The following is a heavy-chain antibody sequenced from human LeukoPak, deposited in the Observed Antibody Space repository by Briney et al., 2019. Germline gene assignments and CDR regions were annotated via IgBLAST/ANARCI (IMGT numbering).Heavy chain of an antibody. J-gene: IGHJ5*02. CDR3: VKDDSYYYDTSTYVA. Sequence: GGSLRLSCSASGFTFSRSAMHWVRQAPGKGLEYVSAIGSNGGSTYYADSVEGRFTISRDNSKNTLYLQMSSLRAEDTAVYHCVKDDSYYYDTSTYVAWGQGTLVTVSS. D-gene: IGHD3-22*01. V-gene: IGHV3-64D*06. CDR2: IGSNGGST. CDR1: GFTFSRSA.